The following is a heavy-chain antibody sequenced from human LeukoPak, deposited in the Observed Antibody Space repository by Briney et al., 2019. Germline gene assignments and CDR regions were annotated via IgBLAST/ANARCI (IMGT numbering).Heavy chain of an antibody. CDR3: AKEGFDS. CDR1: GFTFSSFA. Sequence: GGSLRLSCAASGFTFSSFALSWVRQAPGKGLEWVSSISGSGGSTSYADSVKGRFTISRDISTNTLYLQMNSLRAEDTAIYYCAKEGFDSWGQGTLVTVSS. CDR2: ISGSGGST. V-gene: IGHV3-23*01. J-gene: IGHJ4*02.